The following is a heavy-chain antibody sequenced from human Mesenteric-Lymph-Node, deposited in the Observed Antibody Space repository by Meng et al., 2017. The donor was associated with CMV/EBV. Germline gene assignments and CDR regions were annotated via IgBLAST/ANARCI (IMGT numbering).Heavy chain of an antibody. J-gene: IGHJ6*02. CDR3: ARDVSGGYCSSTTCPSEGMDV. V-gene: IGHV1-69*04. Sequence: SVKVSCKASGGTFGGYTISWVRQAPGQGLEWMGRIIPAAGVANYAQKFQGRVTISADKSTGTAYMELSSLRSGDTAVYYCARDVSGGYCSSTTCPSEGMDVWGQGTTVTVSS. D-gene: IGHD2-2*01. CDR2: IIPAAGVA. CDR1: GGTFGGYT.